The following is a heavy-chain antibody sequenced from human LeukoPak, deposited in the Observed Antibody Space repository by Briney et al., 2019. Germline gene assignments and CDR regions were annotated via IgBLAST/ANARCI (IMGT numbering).Heavy chain of an antibody. V-gene: IGHV3-21*01. D-gene: IGHD6-19*01. J-gene: IGHJ4*02. CDR2: ISTTSSYI. Sequence: PGGSLRLSCAASGFTLSVYSMNWVRQAPGKGLEWVSCISTTSSYIYYADSVKGRFTIPRDNAKNSLYLQMNSLRAEDTAVYYCARGLSSGWYYGPDYWGQGTLVTASS. CDR1: GFTLSVYS. CDR3: ARGLSSGWYYGPDY.